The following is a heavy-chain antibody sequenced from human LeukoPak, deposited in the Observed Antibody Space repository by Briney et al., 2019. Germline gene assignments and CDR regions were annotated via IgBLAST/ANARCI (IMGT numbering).Heavy chain of an antibody. V-gene: IGHV3-30-3*01. D-gene: IGHD3-22*01. CDR2: ISYDGSNK. CDR1: GFTFSSYA. J-gene: IGHJ5*02. CDR3: ARDLDNYYDSSGSP. Sequence: GGSLRLSCAASGFTFSSYAMHWVRQAPGKGLEWVAVISYDGSNKYYADSVKGRFTISRDNSKNTLHLQMNSLRAEDTAVYYCARDLDNYYDSSGSPWGQGTLVTVSS.